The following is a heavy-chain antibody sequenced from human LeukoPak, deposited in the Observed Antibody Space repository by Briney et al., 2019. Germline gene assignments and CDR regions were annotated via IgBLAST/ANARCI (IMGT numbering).Heavy chain of an antibody. CDR3: ARSTFGTHPGNYYFDY. D-gene: IGHD3-3*01. CDR2: IVVGSGNT. V-gene: IGHV1-58*01. Sequence: GTSVKVSCKASGFTFTSSAVQWVRQARGQRLEWIGWIVVGSGNTNYAQKFQERVTITRDMSTSTAYMELSSLRSEDTAVYYCARSTFGTHPGNYYFDYWGQGTLVTVSS. J-gene: IGHJ4*02. CDR1: GFTFTSSA.